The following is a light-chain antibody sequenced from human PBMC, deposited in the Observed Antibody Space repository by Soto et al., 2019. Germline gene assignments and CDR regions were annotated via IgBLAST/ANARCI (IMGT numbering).Light chain of an antibody. CDR3: AAWDDSLNGPL. V-gene: IGLV1-44*01. Sequence: QPVLTQPPSASGTPGQRVTISCSGSSSNIGSNTVNWYQQLPGTPPTLLIYSNNQRPSGVPDRFSGSKSGTSASLAVNGLQSGDEADYYCAAWDDSLNGPLFGGGTKLTVL. CDR1: SSNIGSNT. CDR2: SNN. J-gene: IGLJ3*02.